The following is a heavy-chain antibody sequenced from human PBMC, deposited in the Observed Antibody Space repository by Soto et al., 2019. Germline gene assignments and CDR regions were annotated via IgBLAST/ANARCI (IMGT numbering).Heavy chain of an antibody. Sequence: QAQLQESGPGLVKPSETLSLTCTVSGGSISSYYWSWIRQPPGKGLEWIGYIYYSGSTNYNPSLTSRVTISVDTSKNQFSLKVSSVTAADTAVYYCARRWGTSFDFWGQGTLVTVSS. D-gene: IGHD7-27*01. CDR1: GGSISSYY. CDR2: IYYSGST. CDR3: ARRWGTSFDF. V-gene: IGHV4-59*01. J-gene: IGHJ4*02.